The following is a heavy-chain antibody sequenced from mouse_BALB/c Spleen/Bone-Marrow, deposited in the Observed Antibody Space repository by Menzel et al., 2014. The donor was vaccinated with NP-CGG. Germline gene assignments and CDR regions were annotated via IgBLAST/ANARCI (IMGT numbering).Heavy chain of an antibody. V-gene: IGHV5-9-3*01. CDR2: ISSGGSYT. Sequence: DVQLQESGGGLVKPGGSLKLSCAASGFTFSSYAMSWVRQTPEKRLEWVATISSGGSYTYYPDSVKGRFTISRDNAKNTLYLQMSSLRSEDTAMYYCARRTLYRYDAGAMDYWGQGTSVTVSS. D-gene: IGHD2-14*01. CDR3: ARRTLYRYDAGAMDY. J-gene: IGHJ4*01. CDR1: GFTFSSYA.